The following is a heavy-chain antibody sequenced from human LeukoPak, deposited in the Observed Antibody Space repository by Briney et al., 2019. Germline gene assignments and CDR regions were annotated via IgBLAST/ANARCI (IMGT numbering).Heavy chain of an antibody. Sequence: ASVRVSCKASGYTFTDFYMHWVRQAPGLGLEWMGWTNPHSGGTDYAQKFQGRVTMTRDTSISTASMELSRLRSDDTAVYFCARVVSTYFDTSGYWVGYFDYWGQGTLVTVSS. D-gene: IGHD3-22*01. CDR2: TNPHSGGT. J-gene: IGHJ4*02. CDR1: GYTFTDFY. V-gene: IGHV1-2*02. CDR3: ARVVSTYFDTSGYWVGYFDY.